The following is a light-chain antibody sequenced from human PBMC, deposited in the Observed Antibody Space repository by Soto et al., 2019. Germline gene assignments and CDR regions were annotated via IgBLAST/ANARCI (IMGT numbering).Light chain of an antibody. V-gene: IGKV1-5*03. Sequence: IRMTQSPSTQSASVGDRVTITCRASQSIGNWLAWYQQKPGRAPKFLIYGASGLESGVPPRFSGSGSGTEFTLTIDSLQPDDFATYYCQHYFGYLWTFGQGTKVDNK. CDR2: GAS. J-gene: IGKJ1*01. CDR3: QHYFGYLWT. CDR1: QSIGNW.